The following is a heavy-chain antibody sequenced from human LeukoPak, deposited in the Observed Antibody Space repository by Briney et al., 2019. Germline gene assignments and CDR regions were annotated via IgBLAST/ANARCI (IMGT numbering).Heavy chain of an antibody. J-gene: IGHJ3*02. D-gene: IGHD1-26*01. Sequence: GGSLRLSCAASGFTFSSYEMSWVRQAPGKGLEWVSYISSSGSTIYYADSVKGRFTISRDNAKNSLYLQMNSLRAEDTAVYYCAVNVGRRAFDIWGQGTMVTVSS. CDR1: GFTFSSYE. CDR3: AVNVGRRAFDI. CDR2: ISSSGSTI. V-gene: IGHV3-48*03.